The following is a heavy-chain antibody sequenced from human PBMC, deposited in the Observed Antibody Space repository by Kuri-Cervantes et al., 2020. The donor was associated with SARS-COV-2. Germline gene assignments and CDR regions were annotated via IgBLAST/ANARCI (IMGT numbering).Heavy chain of an antibody. CDR1: GGSISSSDNYF. Sequence: GSLRLSCTVSGGSISSSDNYFWGWIRQPPGKGLEWIATIHSGGNTYYNVSLRSRLTMSVDTSKNQFSLRSTSVTAADMAVYYCIAFPHGWVTGGGFWGQGTLVTVSS. CDR2: IHSGGNT. D-gene: IGHD6-19*01. CDR3: IAFPHGWVTGGGF. V-gene: IGHV4-39*03. J-gene: IGHJ4*02.